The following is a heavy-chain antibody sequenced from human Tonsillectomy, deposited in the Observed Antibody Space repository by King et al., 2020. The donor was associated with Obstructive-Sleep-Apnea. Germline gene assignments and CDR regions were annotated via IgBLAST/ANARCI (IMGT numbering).Heavy chain of an antibody. CDR2: ISSSSTYI. V-gene: IGHV3-21*01. CDR3: ARDSWRSCGGDCYSIGWYFDL. CDR1: GFTFSFYR. J-gene: IGHJ2*01. Sequence: VQLVESGGGLVKPGGSLRLSCAASGFTFSFYRMNLVRQAPGKGLEWVSFISSSSTYINYADSVKGRLTISRDNAKNSLYLQMNSLRAEDTAVYYCARDSWRSCGGDCYSIGWYFDLWGRGTLVTVSS. D-gene: IGHD2-21*02.